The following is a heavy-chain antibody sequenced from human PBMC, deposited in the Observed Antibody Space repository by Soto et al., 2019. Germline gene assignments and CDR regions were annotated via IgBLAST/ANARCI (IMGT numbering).Heavy chain of an antibody. CDR2: IYHMGAT. CDR1: GDSINRGYY. J-gene: IGHJ5*02. D-gene: IGHD3-22*01. V-gene: IGHV4-38-2*01. Sequence: PSESRSLASSVSGDSINRGYYWGGMRQAPGKGLWGVGSIYHMGATYHAPSLEARASISLHTSNNHFTLRLTSVTVADPAIYFRARCQYDSSGNGDDPWGQGALVTVSS. CDR3: ARCQYDSSGNGDDP.